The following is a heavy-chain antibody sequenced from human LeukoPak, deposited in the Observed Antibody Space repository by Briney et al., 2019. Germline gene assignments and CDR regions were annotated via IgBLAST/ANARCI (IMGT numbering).Heavy chain of an antibody. Sequence: SETLSLTCTVSGGSISSYYWSWIRQPAGKGLEWIGRIYTSGSTNYNPSLKSRVTMSVDTSKNQFSLKLSSVTAADTAVYYCARGKITMVRGVMGRPFDYWGQGTLVTVSS. D-gene: IGHD3-10*01. CDR3: ARGKITMVRGVMGRPFDY. CDR2: IYTSGST. CDR1: GGSISSYY. J-gene: IGHJ4*02. V-gene: IGHV4-4*07.